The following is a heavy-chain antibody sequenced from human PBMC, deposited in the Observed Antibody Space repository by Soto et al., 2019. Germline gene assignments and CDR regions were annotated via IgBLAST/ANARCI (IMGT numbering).Heavy chain of an antibody. CDR2: IKQDGREK. Sequence: EVQLVESGGGLVQPGGSLRLSCAASGFTFSAYWMSWVRQAPGKGLEWVANIKQDGREKYYVDSVKGRFTISRDNAKNSLYLLMNSRRAEDTAVYYCAKNNRYCSSTNCFVFDYWGQGTLVTVSS. D-gene: IGHD2-2*01. CDR3: AKNNRYCSSTNCFVFDY. CDR1: GFTFSAYW. J-gene: IGHJ4*02. V-gene: IGHV3-7*01.